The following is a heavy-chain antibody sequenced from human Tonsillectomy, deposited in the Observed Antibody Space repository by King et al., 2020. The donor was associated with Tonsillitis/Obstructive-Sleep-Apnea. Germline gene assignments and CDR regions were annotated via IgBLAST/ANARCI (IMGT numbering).Heavy chain of an antibody. CDR3: ARASGSDGYNMGVGAFDI. V-gene: IGHV1-46*01. Sequence: VQLVESGAEVKKPGASVKVSCKASGYTFSSYYIHWVRQAPGQGLEWMGIIKPSGGSTTHAQRFQGRVTMTRDTSTSTLYMELTNLRSEDTALYYCARASGSDGYNMGVGAFDIWGQERMVTVSS. CDR1: GYTFSSYY. CDR2: IKPSGGST. D-gene: IGHD5-24*01. J-gene: IGHJ3*02.